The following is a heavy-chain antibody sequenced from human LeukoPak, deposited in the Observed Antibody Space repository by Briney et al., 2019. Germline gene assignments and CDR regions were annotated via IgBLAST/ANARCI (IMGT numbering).Heavy chain of an antibody. CDR1: GFTFSSYG. J-gene: IGHJ6*03. CDR2: ISSSGGST. CDR3: AKGVTMVRGVNNHYYYYYMDV. V-gene: IGHV3-23*01. Sequence: GGSLRLSCAASGFTFSSYGMSWVRQAPGKGLEWVSSISSSGGSTYYADSVKGRFTISRGNSKNTLYVQMNSLRAEDTAVYYCAKGVTMVRGVNNHYYYYYMDVWGKGTTVTVSS. D-gene: IGHD3-10*01.